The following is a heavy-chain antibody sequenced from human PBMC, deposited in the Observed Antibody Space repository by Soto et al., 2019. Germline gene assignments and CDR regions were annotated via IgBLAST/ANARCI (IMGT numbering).Heavy chain of an antibody. D-gene: IGHD6-13*01. CDR2: INYSGST. Sequence: WSWIRQPPGKGLEWIGEINYSGSTNYNPSLKSRVTISVDTSKNQFSLKLSSVTAADTAVYYCASEAGYSSFWGQGTLVTVSS. J-gene: IGHJ4*02. CDR3: ASEAGYSSF. V-gene: IGHV4-34*01.